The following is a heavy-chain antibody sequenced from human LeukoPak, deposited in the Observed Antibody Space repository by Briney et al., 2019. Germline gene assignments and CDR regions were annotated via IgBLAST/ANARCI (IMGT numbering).Heavy chain of an antibody. D-gene: IGHD3-10*01. CDR3: ARARLHHNYGSGTNFDC. J-gene: IGHJ4*02. CDR1: GDSVSSNSAA. CDR2: TYFRSTWNN. Sequence: SQTLSVTCAISGDSVSSNSAAWNWIRQSPSRGLEWLGRTYFRSTWNNDYAVSVQSRISINADTSKNQFSLQLNSVTPEDTAVYYCARARLHHNYGSGTNFDCWGQGTRVTVSS. V-gene: IGHV6-1*01.